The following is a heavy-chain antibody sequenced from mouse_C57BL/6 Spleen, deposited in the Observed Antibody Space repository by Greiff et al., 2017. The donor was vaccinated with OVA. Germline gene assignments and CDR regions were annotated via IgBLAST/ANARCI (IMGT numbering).Heavy chain of an antibody. Sequence: EVQGVESGGGLVQPGGSLSLSCAASGFTFTDYYMSWVRQPPGKALEWLGFIRNKANGYTTEYSASVKGRFTISRDNSQSILYLQMNALRAEDSATYYCASLYYYGSTYGAMDYWGQGTSVTVSS. CDR3: ASLYYYGSTYGAMDY. CDR1: GFTFTDYY. D-gene: IGHD1-1*01. J-gene: IGHJ4*01. V-gene: IGHV7-3*01. CDR2: IRNKANGYTT.